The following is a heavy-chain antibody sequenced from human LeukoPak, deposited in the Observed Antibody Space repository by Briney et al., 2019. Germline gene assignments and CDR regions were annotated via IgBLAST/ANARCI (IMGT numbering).Heavy chain of an antibody. D-gene: IGHD3-22*01. V-gene: IGHV3-30*18. J-gene: IGHJ4*02. CDR3: AKDRAYYYNTNAYYYVGFDF. Sequence: GGSLRLSCATSGFTFNRHGLHWVRQAPGKGLEWVAVISYDGSKKYYADSVKGRFTISRDTSKNTLYLQMNSLRAEDTAVYYCAKDRAYYYNTNAYYYVGFDFWGQGTLVTVSS. CDR2: ISYDGSKK. CDR1: GFTFNRHG.